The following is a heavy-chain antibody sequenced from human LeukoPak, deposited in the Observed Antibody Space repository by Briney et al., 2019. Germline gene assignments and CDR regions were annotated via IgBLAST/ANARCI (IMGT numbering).Heavy chain of an antibody. J-gene: IGHJ4*02. CDR2: IYYSGST. V-gene: IGHV4-61*01. D-gene: IGHD4-17*01. CDR3: ARVYGDYGWVFDY. CDR1: GGSVSSGSYY. Sequence: PSETLSLTCTVSGGSVSSGSYYWSWIRQPPGKGLEWIGYIYYSGSTNYNPSLKSRVTISVDTSKNQFSLKLSSVTAAGTAVYYCARVYGDYGWVFDYWGQGTLVTVSS.